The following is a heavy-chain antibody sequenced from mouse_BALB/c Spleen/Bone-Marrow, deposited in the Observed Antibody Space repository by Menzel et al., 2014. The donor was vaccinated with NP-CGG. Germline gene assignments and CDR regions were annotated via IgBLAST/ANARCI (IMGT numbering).Heavy chain of an antibody. CDR1: GFTFSSFG. V-gene: IGHV5-17*02. Sequence: DVQLVESGGGLVQPGGSRKLSCAASGFTFSSFGMHWVRQAPEKGLEWVAYISSGSSTIYYADTVKGRFTISRDNPKNTLLLQMTSLRSEDTAMYYCARWGYYYAMDYWGQGTSVTVSS. CDR2: ISSGSSTI. CDR3: ARWGYYYAMDY. J-gene: IGHJ4*01.